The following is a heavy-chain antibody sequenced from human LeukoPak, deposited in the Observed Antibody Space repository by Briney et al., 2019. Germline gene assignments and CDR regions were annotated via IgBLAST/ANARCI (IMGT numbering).Heavy chain of an antibody. CDR3: ARDLAMVRGVRAAPISRADY. CDR1: GYTFTSYG. J-gene: IGHJ4*02. D-gene: IGHD3-10*01. Sequence: ASVKVSCKASGYTFTSYGISWVRQAPGQGLEWMGWISAYNGNTNYAQKLQGRVTMTTDTSTSTAYMELRSLRSDDTAVYYCARDLAMVRGVRAAPISRADYWGQGTLVTVSS. CDR2: ISAYNGNT. V-gene: IGHV1-18*01.